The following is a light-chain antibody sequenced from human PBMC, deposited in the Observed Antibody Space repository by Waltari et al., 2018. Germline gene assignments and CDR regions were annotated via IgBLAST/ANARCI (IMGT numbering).Light chain of an antibody. CDR3: QSADSDGSWV. CDR1: ALTDSF. Sequence: HELTQSPSVSVSPGQTARGTCSGDALTDSFTYWYQQKSGQAPVLIMDKDSERPSGIPERFSGSSSGATVTLTISGVQAEDEADYYCQSADSDGSWVFGGGTKLTVL. J-gene: IGLJ3*02. V-gene: IGLV3-25*03. CDR2: KDS.